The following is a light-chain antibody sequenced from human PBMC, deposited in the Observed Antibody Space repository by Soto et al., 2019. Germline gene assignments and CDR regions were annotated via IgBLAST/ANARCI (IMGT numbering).Light chain of an antibody. CDR3: QQYGST. V-gene: IGKV3-20*01. J-gene: IGKJ5*01. CDR1: ENLASKY. Sequence: EDALTQSPGTLSLSPGERATLSCRAGENLASKYLAWYQQKAGQAPRLLIYGASSRATGIPDRFSGSGSGTDFTLTISRLEPEDFAVYYCQQYGSTFGQGTRLEIK. CDR2: GAS.